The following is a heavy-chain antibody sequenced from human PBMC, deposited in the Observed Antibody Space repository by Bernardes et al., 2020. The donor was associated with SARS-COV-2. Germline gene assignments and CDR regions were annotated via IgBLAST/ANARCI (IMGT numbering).Heavy chain of an antibody. D-gene: IGHD6-19*01. Sequence: GGSLRLSCAASGFIFSSCWMTWFRQPPGKGLEGVDNINADGSQTSSAHSLRGRFTISRDNAKNFLYLKMDSLRADDSAVYYCERIDEVTGRDYWGQGTMVTVSS. CDR3: ERIDEVTGRDY. CDR2: INADGSQT. J-gene: IGHJ4*02. V-gene: IGHV3-7*01. CDR1: GFIFSSCW.